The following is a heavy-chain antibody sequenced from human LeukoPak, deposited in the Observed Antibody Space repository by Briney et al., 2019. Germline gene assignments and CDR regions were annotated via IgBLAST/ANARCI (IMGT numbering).Heavy chain of an antibody. D-gene: IGHD4-17*01. Sequence: ASVKVSCKASGYTFTSYGISWVRQAPGQGLEWMGIINPSGGSTSYAQKFQGRVTMTRDMSTSTVYMELSSLRSEDTAVYYCARARLRYGDYSPFDYWGQGTLVTVSS. CDR1: GYTFTSYG. CDR2: INPSGGST. J-gene: IGHJ4*02. V-gene: IGHV1-46*01. CDR3: ARARLRYGDYSPFDY.